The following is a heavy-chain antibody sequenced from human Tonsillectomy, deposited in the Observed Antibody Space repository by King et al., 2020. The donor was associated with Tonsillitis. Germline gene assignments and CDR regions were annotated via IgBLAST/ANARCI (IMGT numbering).Heavy chain of an antibody. Sequence: VQLVEFGGGLVQPGGSLRLSCAASGFTFSSFSINWVRQAPGKGLEWVSYISSSGTAIHYADSLKGRFTISRDNAKNSLYLQMNSLRAEDTAVYYCAREVGSWYDYWGQGTLVTVSS. V-gene: IGHV3-48*04. D-gene: IGHD6-13*01. CDR3: AREVGSWYDY. J-gene: IGHJ4*02. CDR1: GFTFSSFS. CDR2: ISSSGTAI.